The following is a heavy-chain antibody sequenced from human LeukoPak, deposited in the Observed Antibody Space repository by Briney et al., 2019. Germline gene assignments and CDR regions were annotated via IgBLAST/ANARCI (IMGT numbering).Heavy chain of an antibody. D-gene: IGHD3-22*01. CDR1: GYTFTTYG. J-gene: IGHJ4*02. V-gene: IGHV1-18*01. Sequence: ASVKVSCKASGYTFTTYGISWVRQAPGHGLEWMGWISAYNGNTNYAQKFQGRVTMTRDTSTSTVHMELSSLTSEDTAVYYCARDPYSRGKANYFDYWGQGTPVTVSS. CDR3: ARDPYSRGKANYFDY. CDR2: ISAYNGNT.